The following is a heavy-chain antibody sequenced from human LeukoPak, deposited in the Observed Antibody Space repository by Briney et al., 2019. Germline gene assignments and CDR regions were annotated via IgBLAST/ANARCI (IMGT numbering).Heavy chain of an antibody. CDR1: GYTLTELS. D-gene: IGHD6-19*01. J-gene: IGHJ4*02. V-gene: IGHV1-24*01. CDR3: ASGRGVIKQWLYY. Sequence: ASVKVSCKVSGYTLTELSMHWVRQAPGKGLEWMGGFDPEDGETTYAHKFQGRVTMTEDTSTDTAYMELGSLRSEDTAVYYCASGRGVIKQWLYYWGQGTLVTVSS. CDR2: FDPEDGET.